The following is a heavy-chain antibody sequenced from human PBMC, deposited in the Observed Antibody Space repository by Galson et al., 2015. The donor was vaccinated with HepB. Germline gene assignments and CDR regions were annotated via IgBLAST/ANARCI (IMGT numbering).Heavy chain of an antibody. J-gene: IGHJ3*02. D-gene: IGHD2-2*01. Sequence: SVKVSCKASGGPFSNYAINWVRQAPGQGLEWMGGIIPIFDTTNYAQKFQGRATITADESTSTAYMELSSLRAEDTAVYYCARVYCSSTSCYDRDAFDIWGQGTTVTVSS. CDR3: ARVYCSSTSCYDRDAFDI. CDR1: GGPFSNYA. V-gene: IGHV1-69*13. CDR2: IIPIFDTT.